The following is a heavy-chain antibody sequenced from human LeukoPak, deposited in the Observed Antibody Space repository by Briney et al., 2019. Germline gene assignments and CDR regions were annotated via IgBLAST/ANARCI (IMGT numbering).Heavy chain of an antibody. CDR1: GGSFSGYY. Sequence: SETLSLTCAVYGGSFSGYYWSWIRQPPGKGLEWLGEINHSGSTNYNPSLKSRVTISVDTSKNQYSLKLSSVTAADTAVYYCARLITMIVDRTGANWFDPWGQGTLVTVSS. CDR2: INHSGST. J-gene: IGHJ5*02. V-gene: IGHV4-34*01. D-gene: IGHD3-22*01. CDR3: ARLITMIVDRTGANWFDP.